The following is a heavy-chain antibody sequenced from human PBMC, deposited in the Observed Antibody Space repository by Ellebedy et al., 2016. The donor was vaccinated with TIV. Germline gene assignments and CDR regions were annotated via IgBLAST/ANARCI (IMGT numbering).Heavy chain of an antibody. Sequence: PGGSLRLSCPVSGFTFSSSAMSWFRQRPGKGLEWVSAISYNSEYIFYADSVKGRFTISRDNSKNTLFLQMNSLRVEDTAVYYCAKGGLAVSYSLQHWGPGSLVTVSS. J-gene: IGHJ1*01. CDR1: GFTFSSSA. CDR2: ISYNSEYI. CDR3: AKGGLAVSYSLQH. V-gene: IGHV3-23*01. D-gene: IGHD3-10*01.